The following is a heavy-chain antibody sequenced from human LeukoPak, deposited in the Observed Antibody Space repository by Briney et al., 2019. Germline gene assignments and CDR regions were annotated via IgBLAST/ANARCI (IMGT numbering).Heavy chain of an antibody. J-gene: IGHJ3*02. V-gene: IGHV4-31*03. CDR2: IYYSGST. CDR1: GGSISSGGYY. D-gene: IGHD6-13*01. Sequence: SQTLSLTCTVSGGSISSGGYYGSWIRQHPGKGLEWIGYIYYSGSTYYNPSLKSRVTISVDTSKNQFSLKLSSVTAADTAVYYRARDHSSSGTGAFDIWGQGTMVTVSS. CDR3: ARDHSSSGTGAFDI.